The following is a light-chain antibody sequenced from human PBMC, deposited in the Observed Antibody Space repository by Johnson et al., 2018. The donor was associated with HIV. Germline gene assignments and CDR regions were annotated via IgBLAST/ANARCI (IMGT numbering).Light chain of an antibody. Sequence: QSVLTQPPSVSAAPGQKVTISCSGSSSNIGNNYVSWYQQLPGTAPKLLIYDNNKRPSGIPDRFSGSKSGTSATLGITGLQTGDEADYYCGTWDSSLGGVFGTGTKVTAL. CDR3: GTWDSSLGGV. J-gene: IGLJ1*01. CDR1: SSNIGNNY. V-gene: IGLV1-51*01. CDR2: DNN.